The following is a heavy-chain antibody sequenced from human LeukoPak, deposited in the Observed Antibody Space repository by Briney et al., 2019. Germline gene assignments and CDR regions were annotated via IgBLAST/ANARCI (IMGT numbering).Heavy chain of an antibody. CDR2: IIPNSGGT. Sequence: GASVKVSCKASGGTFSSYAISWVRQAPGQGLEWMGRIIPNSGGTNYAQKFQGRVTMTRDTSISTAYMELSRLRSDDTAVYYCARDRMYYYDSSGYWNYWGQGTLVTVSS. V-gene: IGHV1-2*02. CDR1: GGTFSSYA. CDR3: ARDRMYYYDSSGYWNY. J-gene: IGHJ4*02. D-gene: IGHD3-22*01.